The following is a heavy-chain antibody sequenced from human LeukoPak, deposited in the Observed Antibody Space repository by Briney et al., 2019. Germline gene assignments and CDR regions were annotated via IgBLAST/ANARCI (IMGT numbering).Heavy chain of an antibody. CDR3: GHTPGGVGVTF. CDR1: GFRFSDSY. D-gene: IGHD1-26*01. V-gene: IGHV3-11*03. Sequence: GGSLRLSCAASGFRFSDSYMRWIRQAPGKGLEWLSYISGSSYTKYADSVQGRFTTSRDNGRESVYLQMNSLRGEDAAVYYCGHTPGGVGVTFWGQGTLVTVSS. CDR2: ISGSSYT. J-gene: IGHJ4*02.